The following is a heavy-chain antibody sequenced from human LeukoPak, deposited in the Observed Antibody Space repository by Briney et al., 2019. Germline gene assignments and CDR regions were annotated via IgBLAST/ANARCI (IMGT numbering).Heavy chain of an antibody. J-gene: IGHJ5*02. CDR1: GFTFSSYS. CDR3: ARAGYSYGDEVGEFDP. V-gene: IGHV3-21*04. D-gene: IGHD5-18*01. CDR2: ISSSSSYI. Sequence: GGSLRLSCAASGFTFSSYSMNWVREAPGKGLEWVSSISSSSSYIYYADSVKGRFTISRDNAKNSLYLQMNSLRAEDTAVYYCARAGYSYGDEVGEFDPWGQGTLVTVSS.